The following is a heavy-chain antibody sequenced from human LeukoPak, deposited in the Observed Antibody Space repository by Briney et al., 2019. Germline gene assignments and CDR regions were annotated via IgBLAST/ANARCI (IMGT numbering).Heavy chain of an antibody. J-gene: IGHJ4*02. CDR2: IYXGXXP. Sequence: IYXGXXPYYADSVKCRFTISRDNSKNTLYLQMNSLRAEDTAVYYCARGRRHYYDSSGYYYGYFDYWGQGTLVTVSS. D-gene: IGHD3-22*01. V-gene: IGHV3-66*01. CDR3: ARGRRHYYDSSGYYYGYFDY.